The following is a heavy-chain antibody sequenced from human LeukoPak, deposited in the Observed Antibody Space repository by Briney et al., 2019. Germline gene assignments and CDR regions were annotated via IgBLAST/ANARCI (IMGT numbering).Heavy chain of an antibody. V-gene: IGHV4-4*07. CDR2: IYISGST. J-gene: IGHJ5*02. Sequence: SETLSLTCTVSGASITSYYWSWIRQPAGKGLEWIGRIYISGSTNYNPSLKSRVTISVDTSKNQFSLKLSSVTAADTAVYYCAKRTIFGVHNWFDPWGQGTLVTVSS. CDR1: GASITSYY. CDR3: AKRTIFGVHNWFDP. D-gene: IGHD3-3*01.